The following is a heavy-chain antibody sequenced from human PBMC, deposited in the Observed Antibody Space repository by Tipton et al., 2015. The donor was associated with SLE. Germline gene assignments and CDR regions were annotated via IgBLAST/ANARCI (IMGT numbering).Heavy chain of an antibody. V-gene: IGHV4-59*01. Sequence: LRLSCAASGFTFDDYTMHWIRQPPGKGLEWIGYIYYSGSTNYNPSLKSRVTISVDTSKNQFSLKLSSVTAADTAVHYCAGSYSGSDDAFDIWGQGTMVTVSS. D-gene: IGHD1-26*01. J-gene: IGHJ3*02. CDR3: AGSYSGSDDAFDI. CDR2: IYYSGST. CDR1: GFTFDDYT.